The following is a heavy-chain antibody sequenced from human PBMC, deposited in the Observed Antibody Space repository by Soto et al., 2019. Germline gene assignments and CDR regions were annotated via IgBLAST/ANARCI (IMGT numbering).Heavy chain of an antibody. D-gene: IGHD4-17*01. J-gene: IGHJ4*02. CDR3: AREDDCGDYKPLDY. V-gene: IGHV1-3*01. Sequence: QVPLVQSGAEVKKPGASVTVSCKASGYTFTSYAMHWVRPAPGQRLEWMGWTNAGNGNTKYSQKFQGRVTTTRDTSASTAYMELSSLRSEDTAVYYWAREDDCGDYKPLDYWGQGTLVTVSS. CDR2: TNAGNGNT. CDR1: GYTFTSYA.